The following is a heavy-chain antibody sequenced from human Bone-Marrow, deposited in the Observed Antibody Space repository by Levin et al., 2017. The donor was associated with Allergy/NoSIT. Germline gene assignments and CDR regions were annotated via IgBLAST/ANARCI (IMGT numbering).Heavy chain of an antibody. J-gene: IGHJ6*02. CDR1: GFIFTDYY. CDR2: ISSSGSTI. CDR3: ARDFWDYGGSPHYNGMDV. V-gene: IGHV3-11*01. D-gene: IGHD4-23*01. Sequence: PGGSLRLSCAASGFIFTDYYMSWIRQAPGKGLECMSYISSSGSTIYYADSVKGRFTITRDNAKNSLYLQMNSLRAEDTAVYYCARDFWDYGGSPHYNGMDVWGQGTTVTVSS.